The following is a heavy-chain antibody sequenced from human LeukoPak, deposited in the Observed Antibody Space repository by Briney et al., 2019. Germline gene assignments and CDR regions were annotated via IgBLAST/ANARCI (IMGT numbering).Heavy chain of an antibody. CDR3: ARDLGDLSFDI. Sequence: PSETLSLTCTVSGGSISSSTYSWDWIRQPPGKGLEWIGSLYYSGSTYYNPSLKSRVTISVDTSKNQFSLNLSSVTAADTAVYYCARDLGDLSFDIWGQGTMVTVSS. CDR1: GGSISSSTYS. D-gene: IGHD3-10*01. CDR2: LYYSGST. J-gene: IGHJ3*02. V-gene: IGHV4-39*07.